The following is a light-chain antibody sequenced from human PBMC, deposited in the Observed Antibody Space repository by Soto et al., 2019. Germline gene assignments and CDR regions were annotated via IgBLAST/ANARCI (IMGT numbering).Light chain of an antibody. J-gene: IGLJ2*01. Sequence: QLVLTQPPSASGTPGQTVTISCSGSSSNLGSNTVNWYQQLSGTAPKLLIYNTNQRPSGVPDRFSGSKSGTSASLAISGLQSEDEADYYCAAWDDSLDGLVVFGGGTKLTVL. CDR1: SSNLGSNT. CDR3: AAWDDSLDGLVV. CDR2: NTN. V-gene: IGLV1-44*01.